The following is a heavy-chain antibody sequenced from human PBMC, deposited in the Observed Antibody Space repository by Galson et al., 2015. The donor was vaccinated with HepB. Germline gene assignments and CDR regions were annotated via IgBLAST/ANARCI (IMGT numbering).Heavy chain of an antibody. CDR2: LKNKPAGGTI. CDR1: GFTFSNAR. Sequence: SLRLSCAASGFTFSNARMSWVRQAPGKGLEWVGRLKNKPAGGTIDYAAPVKGRFAMSRDDSENTLSLEMNSLKSEDTAIYYCVAMYTGGWYGPFDYWGQGTLVTGSS. D-gene: IGHD6-19*01. J-gene: IGHJ4*02. V-gene: IGHV3-15*01. CDR3: VAMYTGGWYGPFDY.